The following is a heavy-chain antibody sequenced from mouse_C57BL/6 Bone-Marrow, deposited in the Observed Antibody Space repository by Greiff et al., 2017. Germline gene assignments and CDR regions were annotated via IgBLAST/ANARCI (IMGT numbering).Heavy chain of an antibody. V-gene: IGHV10-1*01. D-gene: IGHD1-1*01. CDR1: GFSFNTYA. CDR2: IRSKSNNYAT. CDR3: VRLTDYYAMDY. Sequence: EVQLVESGGGLVQPKGSLKLSCAASGFSFNTYAMNWVRQAPGKGLEWVARIRSKSNNYATSYADSVKDRFTISRDDSESMLYLQMNNLKTENTAMYYCVRLTDYYAMDYWGQGTSVTVSS. J-gene: IGHJ4*01.